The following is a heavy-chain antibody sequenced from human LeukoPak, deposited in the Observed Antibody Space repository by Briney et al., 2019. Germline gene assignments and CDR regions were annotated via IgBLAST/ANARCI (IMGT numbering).Heavy chain of an antibody. CDR1: GYSISIGYY. V-gene: IGHV4-38-2*02. CDR2: VYHSGST. J-gene: IGHJ4*02. D-gene: IGHD4-17*01. CDR3: ARINGDYYFDY. Sequence: SETPSLTCTVSGYSISIGYYWGRVRQPPGKGLEWIGSVYHSGSTYYNPSLKSRVTISVDTSKNQFSLKLSSVTAADTAVYYCARINGDYYFDYWGQGTLVTVSS.